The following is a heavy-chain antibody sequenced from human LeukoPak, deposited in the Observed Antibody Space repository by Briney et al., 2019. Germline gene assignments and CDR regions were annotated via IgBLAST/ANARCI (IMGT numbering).Heavy chain of an antibody. J-gene: IGHJ4*02. CDR2: ISSSSSYI. CDR1: GFTFSSYS. V-gene: IGHV3-21*01. D-gene: IGHD6-19*01. Sequence: GGSLRPSCAASGFTFSSYSMNWVRQAPGKGLEWVSSISSSSSYIYYADSVKGRFTISRDNAKNSLYLQMNSLRAEDTAVYYCARGSRYSSGWYDYWGQGTLVTVSS. CDR3: ARGSRYSSGWYDY.